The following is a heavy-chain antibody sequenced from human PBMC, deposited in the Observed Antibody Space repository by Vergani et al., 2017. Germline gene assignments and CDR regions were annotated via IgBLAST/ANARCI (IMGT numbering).Heavy chain of an antibody. Sequence: QVQLQESGPGLLKPSQTLSLTCTVSGASVSRGTYYWTWIRQPAGKKLEWIVRMYTSGHTIYNPSLESRITMSVDTSKNQFSLQLSSVTAADTAVYDCARASHCINCYSEGPNGPGYYYMDVWGKGTTVTVSS. D-gene: IGHD2-21*01. CDR2: MYTSGHT. J-gene: IGHJ6*03. CDR1: GASVSRGTYY. V-gene: IGHV4-61*02. CDR3: ARASHCINCYSEGPNGPGYYYMDV.